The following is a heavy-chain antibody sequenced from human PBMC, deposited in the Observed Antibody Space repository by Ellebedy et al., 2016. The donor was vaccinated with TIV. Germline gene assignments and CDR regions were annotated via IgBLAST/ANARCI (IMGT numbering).Heavy chain of an antibody. CDR3: ASTYDYGDQRDY. V-gene: IGHV3-30-3*01. Sequence: GESLKISCAASGFTFSSYAMHWVRQAPGKGLEWVAVISYDGSNKYYADSVKGRFTISRDNSKNTLYLQMNSLRAEDTAVYYCASTYDYGDQRDYWGQGTLVTVSS. J-gene: IGHJ4*02. CDR2: ISYDGSNK. CDR1: GFTFSSYA. D-gene: IGHD4-17*01.